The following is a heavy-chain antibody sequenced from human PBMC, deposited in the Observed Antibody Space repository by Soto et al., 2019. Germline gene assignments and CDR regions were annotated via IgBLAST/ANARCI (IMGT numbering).Heavy chain of an antibody. J-gene: IGHJ6*02. D-gene: IGHD2-8*02. CDR2: IWYDGSNK. CDR1: GFTFNTYG. CDR3: ARADCTGAYCFSWPFNNGVDG. V-gene: IGHV3-33*08. Sequence: GGSLRLSCTTSGFTFNTYGMHWVRQAPGKGLEWVAIIWYDGSNKYYADSVKGRFTISRDKSRNTLYLQMNSLRAEDTALYYCARADCTGAYCFSWPFNNGVDGWGQGTTVTVSS.